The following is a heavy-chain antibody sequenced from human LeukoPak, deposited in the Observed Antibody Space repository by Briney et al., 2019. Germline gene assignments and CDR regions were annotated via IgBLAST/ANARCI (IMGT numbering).Heavy chain of an antibody. J-gene: IGHJ5*02. CDR3: ARDRGVSGSHEAPSFDP. D-gene: IGHD1-26*01. V-gene: IGHV3-7*01. CDR2: KEDVSAR. Sequence: KEDVSARNLVDSVKGRFTISTDNAKNSLNLQMNSLRVEDTAVYYCARDRGVSGSHEAPSFDPWGQGTLVTVSS.